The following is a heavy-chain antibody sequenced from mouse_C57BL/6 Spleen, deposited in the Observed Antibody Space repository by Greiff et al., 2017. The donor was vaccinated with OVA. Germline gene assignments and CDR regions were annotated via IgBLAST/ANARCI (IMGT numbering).Heavy chain of an antibody. Sequence: EVQLQQSGPELVKPGASVKMSCKASGYTFTDYNMHWVKQSHGKSLEWIGYINPNNGGTSYNQKFKGKATLTVNKSSSTAYMELRSLTSEDSAVYYCARGLYDGYSMDYWGQGTSVTVSS. CDR1: GYTFTDYN. J-gene: IGHJ4*01. CDR2: INPNNGGT. D-gene: IGHD2-3*01. CDR3: ARGLYDGYSMDY. V-gene: IGHV1-22*01.